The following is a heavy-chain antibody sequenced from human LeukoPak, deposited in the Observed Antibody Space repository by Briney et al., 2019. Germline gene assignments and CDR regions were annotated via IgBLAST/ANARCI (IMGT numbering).Heavy chain of an antibody. V-gene: IGHV1-18*01. CDR2: ISSYNGNT. CDR3: ARDAGSYAMDY. D-gene: IGHD3-16*01. J-gene: IGHJ4*02. CDR1: GYSFTTYG. Sequence: GASVKVSCKASGYSFTTYGIYWVRQAPGQGLEWMGWISSYNGNTKYAQNIQDRVTVTTDTSTSTAYMELRSLRSDDTAVYYRARDAGSYAMDYWGQGNLVTVSS.